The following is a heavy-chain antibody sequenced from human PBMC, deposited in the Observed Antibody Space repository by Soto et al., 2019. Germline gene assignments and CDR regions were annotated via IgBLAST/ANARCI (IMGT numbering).Heavy chain of an antibody. J-gene: IGHJ6*02. CDR1: GYTFANYA. Sequence: ASVKVSCKASGYTFANYAMHWVRQAPGQRLEWMGWINAGNGNTKYPQKLQGRVTITRDTSASIAYMELSSLRSEHTAVYYCAREKDQFEDIVVVPGPLYVWGQGTTVTVSS. CDR3: AREKDQFEDIVVVPGPLYV. D-gene: IGHD2-2*01. V-gene: IGHV1-3*01. CDR2: INAGNGNT.